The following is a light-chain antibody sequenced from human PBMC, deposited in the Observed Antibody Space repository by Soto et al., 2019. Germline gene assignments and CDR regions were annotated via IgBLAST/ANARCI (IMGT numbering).Light chain of an antibody. CDR3: QQYKDWPPLT. Sequence: EIVMTQSPVTLSVSPGERVTLSCRASQNVNINLAWYHQRPGQAPRVLIYGASNRASGIPDRFSGSGSGTDFTLTISSLEPDDVALYYCQQYKDWPPLTFGGGTRVEIK. J-gene: IGKJ4*01. V-gene: IGKV3D-15*01. CDR1: QNVNIN. CDR2: GAS.